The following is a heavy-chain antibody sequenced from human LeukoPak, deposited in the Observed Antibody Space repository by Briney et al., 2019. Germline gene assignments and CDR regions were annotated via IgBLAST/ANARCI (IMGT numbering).Heavy chain of an antibody. CDR2: ISGSGGST. CDR1: GFIFSSYA. Sequence: AGGSLRLSCAASGFIFSSYAVNWVRQAPGKGLEWVSGISGSGGSTYYADSVKGRFTISRDNSKNTLYLQMNGLRAEDTAVYYCAKRIGGYGSGSYWWGAFDIWGQGTMVTVSS. CDR3: AKRIGGYGSGSYWWGAFDI. J-gene: IGHJ3*02. D-gene: IGHD3-10*01. V-gene: IGHV3-23*01.